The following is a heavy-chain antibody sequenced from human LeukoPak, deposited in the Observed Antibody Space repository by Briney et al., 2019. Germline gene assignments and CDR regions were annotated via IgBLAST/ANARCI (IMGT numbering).Heavy chain of an antibody. CDR2: IYYSGST. J-gene: IGHJ5*02. CDR1: GGSISSFY. D-gene: IGHD2-21*02. CDR3: ARLMNCGGDCIWFDP. V-gene: IGHV4-59*01. Sequence: VKPSETLSLTCTVSGGSISSFYWSWIRQPPGKGLEWIGYIYYSGSTNYNPSLKSRVTISVDTSKNQFSLKLSSVTAADTAVYYWARLMNCGGDCIWFDPWGQGTLVTVSS.